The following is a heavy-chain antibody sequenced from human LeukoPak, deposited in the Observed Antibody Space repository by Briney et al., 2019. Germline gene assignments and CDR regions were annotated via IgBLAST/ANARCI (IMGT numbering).Heavy chain of an antibody. D-gene: IGHD2-15*01. Sequence: GGSLRLSCAASGFTFSSYEMNWVRQAPGKGLEWVSYISSSGSTIYYADSVKGRFTISRDNAKNSLYLQKHSLRAEDTAVYYCAREAAFCSGGSCYFVGTQFDYWGQGTLVTVSS. V-gene: IGHV3-48*03. CDR1: GFTFSSYE. J-gene: IGHJ4*02. CDR3: AREAAFCSGGSCYFVGTQFDY. CDR2: ISSSGSTI.